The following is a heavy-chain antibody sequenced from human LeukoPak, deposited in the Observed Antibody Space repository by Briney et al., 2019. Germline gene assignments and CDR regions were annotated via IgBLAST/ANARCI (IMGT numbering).Heavy chain of an antibody. Sequence: ASVKVSCKASGYTFTSYDINWVRQATGQGLEWMGWVNPNSGNTGYAQKFQGRVTITRNTSISTAYMELSSLRSEDTAVYYCARFSGYDYYYYYMDVWGKGTTVTVSS. CDR1: GYTFTSYD. CDR2: VNPNSGNT. J-gene: IGHJ6*03. D-gene: IGHD5-12*01. V-gene: IGHV1-8*03. CDR3: ARFSGYDYYYYYMDV.